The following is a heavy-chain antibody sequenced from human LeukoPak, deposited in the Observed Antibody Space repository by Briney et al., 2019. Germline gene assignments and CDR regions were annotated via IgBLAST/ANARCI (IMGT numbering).Heavy chain of an antibody. J-gene: IGHJ6*03. Sequence: SETLSLTCAVYGGSFSGYYWSWIRQPPGKGLEWIGEINHSGSTNYNPSLESRVTISVDTSKNQFSLKLSSVTAADTAVYYCAREGPGVWGSYRCCYYYYYMDVWGKGTTVTVSS. CDR2: INHSGST. D-gene: IGHD3-16*02. V-gene: IGHV4-34*01. CDR3: AREGPGVWGSYRCCYYYYYMDV. CDR1: GGSFSGYY.